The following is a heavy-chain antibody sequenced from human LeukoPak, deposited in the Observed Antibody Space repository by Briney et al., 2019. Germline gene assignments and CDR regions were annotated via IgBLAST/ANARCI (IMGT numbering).Heavy chain of an antibody. CDR2: ISSSSSYI. J-gene: IGHJ6*03. CDR1: GFTFSSYS. V-gene: IGHV3-21*01. CDR3: ARGCSGIQLWSRGYYMDV. D-gene: IGHD5-18*01. Sequence: GGSLRLSCVASGFTFSSYSMNWVRQAPGKGLEWVSSISSSSSYIYYADSVKGRFTISRDNAKNSLYLQMNSLRAEDTAVYYCARGCSGIQLWSRGYYMDVWGKGTTVTVSS.